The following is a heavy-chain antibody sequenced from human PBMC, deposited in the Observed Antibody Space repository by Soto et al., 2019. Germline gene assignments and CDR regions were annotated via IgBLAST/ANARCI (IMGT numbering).Heavy chain of an antibody. CDR3: ARGPLAARGPVGWFDP. Sequence: SETLSLTCAVYGGSFSGYYWSWIRQPPGKGLEWIGEINHSGSTNYNPSLKSRVTISVDTSKNQFSLKLSSVTAADTAVYYCARGPLAARGPVGWFDPWGQGTLVTVSS. V-gene: IGHV4-34*01. J-gene: IGHJ5*02. D-gene: IGHD6-6*01. CDR1: GGSFSGYY. CDR2: INHSGST.